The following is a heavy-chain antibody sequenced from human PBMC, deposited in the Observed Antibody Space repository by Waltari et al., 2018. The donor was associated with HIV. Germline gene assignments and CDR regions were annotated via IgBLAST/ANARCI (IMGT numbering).Heavy chain of an antibody. CDR1: GYTFTSYD. D-gene: IGHD1-26*01. Sequence: QVQLVQSGAEVKKPGASVKVSCKASGYTFTSYDINWVRQATGQGLEWMGWMNPNSGNTGYAQKFQGRVTMTRNTSISTAYMELSSLRSEDTAVYYCARVGLFKGGSYRDDAFDIWGQGTMVTVSS. J-gene: IGHJ3*02. CDR2: MNPNSGNT. V-gene: IGHV1-8*01. CDR3: ARVGLFKGGSYRDDAFDI.